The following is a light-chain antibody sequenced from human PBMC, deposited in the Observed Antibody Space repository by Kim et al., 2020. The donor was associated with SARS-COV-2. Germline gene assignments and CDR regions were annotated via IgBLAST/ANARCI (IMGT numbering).Light chain of an antibody. CDR3: LQSFTYPRT. J-gene: IGKJ2*01. Sequence: DIQMTQSPSSLSASVGDRVTITCRASRSISNYLSWYQHKPGKAPHLLIYAASSLQSGVPSRFSGSGSDTAFTLTISSLQPEDFATYYCLQSFTYPRTFGQGTKLEI. V-gene: IGKV1-39*01. CDR2: AAS. CDR1: RSISNY.